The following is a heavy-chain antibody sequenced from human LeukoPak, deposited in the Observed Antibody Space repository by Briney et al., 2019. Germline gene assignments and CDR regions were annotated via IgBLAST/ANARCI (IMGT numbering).Heavy chain of an antibody. CDR3: ARDYYDSSGYSSSFHY. D-gene: IGHD3-22*01. CDR1: GYSFTSYW. CDR2: IYPGDSDT. V-gene: IGHV5-51*01. J-gene: IGHJ4*02. Sequence: GESLKISCKGSGYSFTSYWIGWVRQMPGKGLEWMGIIYPGDSDTRYSPSFQGQVTISADKSISTAYLQWSSLKASDTAMYYCARDYYDSSGYSSSFHYWGQGTLVTVSS.